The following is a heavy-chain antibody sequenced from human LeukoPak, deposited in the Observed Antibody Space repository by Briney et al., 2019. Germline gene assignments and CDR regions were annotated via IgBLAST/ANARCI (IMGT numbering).Heavy chain of an antibody. CDR1: GFTFDDYA. Sequence: PGRSLRLSCAASGFTFDDYAMHWVRQAPGKGLEWVSGISWNSGSIVYADSVKGRFTISRDNAKNSLYLQMNSLRAEDTALYYCAKSPNPSIVGATSWFDYWGQGTLVTVSS. CDR2: ISWNSGSI. CDR3: AKSPNPSIVGATSWFDY. D-gene: IGHD1-26*01. J-gene: IGHJ4*02. V-gene: IGHV3-9*01.